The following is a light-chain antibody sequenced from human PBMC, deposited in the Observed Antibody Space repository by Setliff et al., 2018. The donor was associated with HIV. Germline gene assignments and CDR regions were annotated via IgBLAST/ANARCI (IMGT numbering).Light chain of an antibody. J-gene: IGLJ1*01. CDR3: QSYDTSLSGYV. CDR2: GNT. CDR1: SSNIGAGFD. V-gene: IGLV1-40*01. Sequence: KRVTISCTGSSSNIGAGFDVHWYQQLPGTVPKLLIFGNTNRPSGVPDRFSGSKSGTSASLSITGLQAEDEADYYCQSYDTSLSGYVFGTGTKVTVL.